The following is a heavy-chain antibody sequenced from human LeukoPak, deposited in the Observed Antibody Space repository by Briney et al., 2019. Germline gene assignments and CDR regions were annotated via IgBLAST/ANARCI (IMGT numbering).Heavy chain of an antibody. J-gene: IGHJ4*02. CDR3: ARDNDYGGYYFDY. CDR2: TYYTSKWFN. D-gene: IGHD4-23*01. CDR1: GDSVSSNSAS. Sequence: SQTASLTCAISGDSVSSNSASWHWIRQSPSRGLQWLGRTYYTSKWFNDYAVSLKSRITINPDTSKNQFSLQLNSVTPEDTAVYFCARDNDYGGYYFDYWGQRSLASVSS. V-gene: IGHV6-1*01.